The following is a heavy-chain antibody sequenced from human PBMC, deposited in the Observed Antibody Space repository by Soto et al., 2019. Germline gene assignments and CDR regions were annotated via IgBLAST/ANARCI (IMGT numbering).Heavy chain of an antibody. CDR1: GGSMSSYY. Sequence: QVQLQESGPGLVKPSETLSLTCTVSGGSMSSYYWTWLRQSPGRGLEWIGYISYSGSTYYNPSLKSRVTISPDTSKNQFSLRMNSMIAADTAVYYCARADPDASVGYWGQGTLVTVSS. J-gene: IGHJ4*02. V-gene: IGHV4-59*01. CDR3: ARADPDASVGY. D-gene: IGHD2-15*01. CDR2: ISYSGST.